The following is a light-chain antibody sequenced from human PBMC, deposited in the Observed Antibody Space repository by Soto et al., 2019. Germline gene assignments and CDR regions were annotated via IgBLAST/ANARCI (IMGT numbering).Light chain of an antibody. CDR3: QQFNSYPSMYT. V-gene: IGKV1-13*02. CDR2: DAS. Sequence: AIQLTQSPSSLSASVGDRVTITCRASQGISSALAWYQQKPGKAPKLLIYDASSLESGVPSRFSGSGSGTDFTLTISSLQPEDFATYYCQQFNSYPSMYTFGQGTKLEIK. J-gene: IGKJ2*01. CDR1: QGISSA.